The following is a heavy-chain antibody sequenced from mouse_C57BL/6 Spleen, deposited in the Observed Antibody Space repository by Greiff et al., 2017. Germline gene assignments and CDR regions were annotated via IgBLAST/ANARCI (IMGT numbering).Heavy chain of an antibody. CDR1: GFTFSDYY. CDR2: ISNGGGST. Sequence: EVQLVESGGGLVQPGGSLKLSCAASGFTFSDYYMYWVRQTPEKRLEWVAYISNGGGSTYYPDTVKGRFTISRDNAKNTLYLQMSRLKSEDTAMYYCARRGYDYSYAMDYWGQGTSVTVSS. D-gene: IGHD2-4*01. CDR3: ARRGYDYSYAMDY. V-gene: IGHV5-12*01. J-gene: IGHJ4*01.